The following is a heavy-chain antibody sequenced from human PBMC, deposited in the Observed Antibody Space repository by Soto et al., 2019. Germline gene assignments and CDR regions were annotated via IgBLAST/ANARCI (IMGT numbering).Heavy chain of an antibody. CDR3: ARELPPSDY. J-gene: IGHJ4*02. V-gene: IGHV1-18*01. CDR2: ISAYNGNT. Sequence: QVQLVQSGAEVKKPGAAVKVSCKDSGYTFTSYAISWVRQAPGQGLEWMGWISAYNGNTNYAQNLKGRVTMTTDTSTSTDDMELRSLRSDDTAVYSCARELPPSDYWGQGTLLTVSS. CDR1: GYTFTSYA.